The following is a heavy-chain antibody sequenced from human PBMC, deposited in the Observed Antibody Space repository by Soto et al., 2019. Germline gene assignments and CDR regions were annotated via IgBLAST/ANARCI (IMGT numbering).Heavy chain of an antibody. CDR1: GGSISSYY. CDR2: IYYSGST. J-gene: IGHJ6*03. Sequence: PSETLSLTCTVSGGSISSYYWSWIRQPPGKGLEWIGYIYYSGSTNYNPSLKSRVTISVDTSKNQFSLKLSSVTAADTAVYYCARKGYYYGSGSSWYMDVWGKGTTVTVPS. V-gene: IGHV4-59*01. D-gene: IGHD3-10*01. CDR3: ARKGYYYGSGSSWYMDV.